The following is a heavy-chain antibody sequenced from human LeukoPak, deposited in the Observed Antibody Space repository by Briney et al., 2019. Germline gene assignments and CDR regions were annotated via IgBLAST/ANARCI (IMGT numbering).Heavy chain of an antibody. J-gene: IGHJ5*02. D-gene: IGHD3-10*02. CDR2: SSYTGST. Sequence: SETLSLTCTVSGGSISSNYWSWIRQPPGKGLEWITYSSYTGSTNYNPSLKSPVTISVDTSKNQFSLRLRSVTAADTAVYYCARFIPSSGIDPWGQGTLVTVSS. V-gene: IGHV4-59*01. CDR3: ARFIPSSGIDP. CDR1: GGSISSNY.